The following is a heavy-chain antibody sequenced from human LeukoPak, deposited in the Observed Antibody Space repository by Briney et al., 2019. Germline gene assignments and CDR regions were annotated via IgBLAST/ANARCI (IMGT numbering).Heavy chain of an antibody. V-gene: IGHV3-53*01. J-gene: IGHJ4*02. D-gene: IGHD7-27*01. CDR2: IYSGGST. CDR3: AKDLTGPGGYYFDY. CDR1: GFTVSSNY. Sequence: LPGGSLRLSCAASGFTVSSNYMSWVRQAPGKGLEWVSVIYSGGSTYYADSVKGRFTISRDNSKNTLYLQMNSLRAEDTAVYYCAKDLTGPGGYYFDYWGPGTLVTVSS.